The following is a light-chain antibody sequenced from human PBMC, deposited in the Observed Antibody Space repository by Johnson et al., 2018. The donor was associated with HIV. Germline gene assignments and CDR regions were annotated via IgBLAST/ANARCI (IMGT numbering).Light chain of an antibody. CDR2: ENN. CDR3: GRWDDSRRTYV. Sequence: QSVLTQPPSVSAAPGQKVTISCSGSSSNIGNNYVSWYQQLPGTAPKLLIYENNKRPSGIPDRFSGSKSGTSATLGITGLQTGDEADYYCGRWDDSRRTYVFGTGTKVTGL. V-gene: IGLV1-51*02. CDR1: SSNIGNNY. J-gene: IGLJ1*01.